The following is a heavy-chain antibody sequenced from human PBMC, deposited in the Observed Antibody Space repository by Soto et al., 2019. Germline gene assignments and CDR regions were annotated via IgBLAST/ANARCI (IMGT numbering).Heavy chain of an antibody. J-gene: IGHJ6*02. CDR1: GGSISTSSYY. Sequence: SQTLSLPCTVSGGSISTSSYYCVWIRQPPGKGLEWIGSIYYSGSTYYNPSLKSRVTISVDTSKNQFSLKLSSVTAADTAVYYCARPTGIVVVQAARGNYYYGLDVWGQGTTVTVSS. CDR2: IYYSGST. CDR3: ARPTGIVVVQAARGNYYYGLDV. V-gene: IGHV4-39*01. D-gene: IGHD2-2*01.